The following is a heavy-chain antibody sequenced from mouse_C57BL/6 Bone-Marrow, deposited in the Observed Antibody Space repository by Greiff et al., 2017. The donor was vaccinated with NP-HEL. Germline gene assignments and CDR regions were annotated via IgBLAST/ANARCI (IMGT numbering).Heavy chain of an antibody. Sequence: EVKLVESGGGSVKPGGSLKLSCAASGFTFSDYGMHWVRQAPEKGLEWVAYISSGSSTIYYADTVKGRFTISRDNAKNTLFLQMTSLRSEDTAMYYCARGSSSYLYYYAMDYWGQGTSVTVSS. D-gene: IGHD1-1*01. CDR2: ISSGSSTI. J-gene: IGHJ4*01. CDR3: ARGSSSYLYYYAMDY. V-gene: IGHV5-17*01. CDR1: GFTFSDYG.